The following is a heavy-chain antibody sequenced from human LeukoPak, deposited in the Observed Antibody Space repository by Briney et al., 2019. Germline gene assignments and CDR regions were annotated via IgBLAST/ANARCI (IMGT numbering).Heavy chain of an antibody. CDR1: GGTFSSYA. V-gene: IGHV1-69*05. Sequence: ASVKVSCKASGGTFSSYAISWVRQAPGQGLEWMGRIIPIFGTANYAQKFQGRVTITTDESTSTAYMELSRLRSDDTAVYYCARDPDNYYESSGYQDWGQGTLVTVSS. D-gene: IGHD3-22*01. CDR2: IIPIFGTA. J-gene: IGHJ4*02. CDR3: ARDPDNYYESSGYQD.